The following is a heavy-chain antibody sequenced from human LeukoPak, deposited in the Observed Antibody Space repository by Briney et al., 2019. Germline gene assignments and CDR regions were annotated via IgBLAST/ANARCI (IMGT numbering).Heavy chain of an antibody. V-gene: IGHV4-59*08. D-gene: IGHD6-19*01. Sequence: SETLSLTCAVSGGSINSHYWGWIRQPPGKGLQWIGDIYYTGKNNYNPSLKSRVTISLDASKDHLSLNLTSVVAADTAIYYCVRRDTGWNYFDYWGQGILVTVSS. J-gene: IGHJ4*02. CDR3: VRRDTGWNYFDY. CDR2: IYYTGKN. CDR1: GGSINSHY.